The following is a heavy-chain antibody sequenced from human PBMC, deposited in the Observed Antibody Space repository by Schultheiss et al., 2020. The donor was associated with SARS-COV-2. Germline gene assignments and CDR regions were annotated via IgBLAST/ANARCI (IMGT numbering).Heavy chain of an antibody. CDR3: ARGSNDYGDYGSLLGYYYMDV. CDR1: GYTFTGYY. Sequence: ASVKVSCKASGYTFTGYYMHWVRQAPGQGLEWMGWINPNSGNTGYAQKFQGRVTMTRNTSISTAYMELSSLRSEDTAVYYCARGSNDYGDYGSLLGYYYMDVWGKGTTVTVSS. CDR2: INPNSGNT. J-gene: IGHJ6*03. D-gene: IGHD4-17*01. V-gene: IGHV1-8*02.